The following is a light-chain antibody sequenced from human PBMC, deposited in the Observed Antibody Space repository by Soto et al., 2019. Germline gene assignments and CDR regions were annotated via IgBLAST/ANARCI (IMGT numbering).Light chain of an antibody. Sequence: EIVLTQSPGTLSLSPGERATLSCRASQSASSSYLAWYQQKPGQAPRLLIYGASSRATGIPDRFSGSGSGTDFTLTISRPEPEDFAVYYCHQYGSSPSYTFGQGTKLEIK. CDR3: HQYGSSPSYT. V-gene: IGKV3-20*01. J-gene: IGKJ2*01. CDR2: GAS. CDR1: QSASSSY.